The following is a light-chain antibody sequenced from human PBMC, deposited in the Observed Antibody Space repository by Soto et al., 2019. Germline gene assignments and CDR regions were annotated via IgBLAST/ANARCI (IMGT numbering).Light chain of an antibody. CDR2: EVS. CDR3: SSYTSGSTVV. V-gene: IGLV2-14*01. J-gene: IGLJ2*01. CDR1: SSDVGGYNY. Sequence: QSVLTQPASVSGSPGQSSTISCTGTSSDVGGYNYVSWYQQHPGNAPKLMIYEVSNRPSGVSNRFSGSKSGNTASLTISGLQAEDEADYCCSSYTSGSTVVFGGGTELTAL.